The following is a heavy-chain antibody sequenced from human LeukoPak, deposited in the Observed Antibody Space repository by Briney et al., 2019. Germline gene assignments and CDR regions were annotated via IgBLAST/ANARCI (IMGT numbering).Heavy chain of an antibody. CDR2: IYTSGST. V-gene: IGHV4-4*09. J-gene: IGHJ4*02. Sequence: KPSETLSLTCTVSGGSISSYYWSWIRQPPGKGLEWIGYIYTSGSTNYNRSLKSRVTISVDTSKNQFSLKLSSVTAADTAVYYCARRGGYGGTFDYWGQGTWSPSPQ. CDR3: ARRGGYGGTFDY. D-gene: IGHD4-23*01. CDR1: GGSISSYY.